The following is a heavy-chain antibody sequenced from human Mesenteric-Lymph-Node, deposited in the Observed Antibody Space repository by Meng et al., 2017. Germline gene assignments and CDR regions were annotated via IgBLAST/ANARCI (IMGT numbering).Heavy chain of an antibody. V-gene: IGHV4-31*03. Sequence: LQGAGPGLVKPSQTPSLTCTDSGGAISCGGFVWSWIRQRPGKGLEWIGYIYYSGSTYYNPSLRSRVAISIDTSKNQFSLKLTSVTAADTAVYFCARTNYGDYNWFDPWGQGTLVTVSS. CDR1: GGAISCGGFV. CDR2: IYYSGST. D-gene: IGHD4-17*01. CDR3: ARTNYGDYNWFDP. J-gene: IGHJ5*02.